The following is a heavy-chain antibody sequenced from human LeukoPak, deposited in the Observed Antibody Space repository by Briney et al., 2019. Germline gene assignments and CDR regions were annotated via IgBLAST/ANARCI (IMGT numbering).Heavy chain of an antibody. CDR1: GFTFDDYA. V-gene: IGHV3-9*01. J-gene: IGHJ6*02. Sequence: GGSLRLSCAASGFTFDDYAMHWVRQAPGKGLEWVSGISWNSGSIGYADSVKGRFTISRDNSKNTLYLQMNSLRAEDTAVYYCARVKFKDTYGMDVWGQGTTVTVSS. CDR2: ISWNSGSI. CDR3: ARVKFKDTYGMDV.